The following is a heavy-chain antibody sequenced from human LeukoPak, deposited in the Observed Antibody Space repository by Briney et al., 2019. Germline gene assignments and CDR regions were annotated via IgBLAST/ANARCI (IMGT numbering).Heavy chain of an antibody. D-gene: IGHD4-23*01. CDR1: ADSVSSNSAA. J-gene: IGHJ4*01. V-gene: IGHV6-1*01. CDR2: TYYRSKWYY. Sequence: SQTLSLTCAISADSVSSNSAAWNWIRQSPSRGLEWLGRTYYRSKWYYDYAESVISRIIINPDTSKNQFSLHLNSVTPEDTAVYYCAREADYGGNSAELDYWGQATLVTVSS. CDR3: AREADYGGNSAELDY.